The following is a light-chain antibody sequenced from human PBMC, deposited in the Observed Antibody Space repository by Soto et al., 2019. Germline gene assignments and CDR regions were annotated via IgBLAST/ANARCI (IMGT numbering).Light chain of an antibody. CDR2: GAS. V-gene: IGKV3-20*01. J-gene: IGKJ4*01. CDR1: QHVTTTY. CDR3: HQYDRSFT. Sequence: IVLTQSPATLSLSPGERATLSCTASQHVTTTYIAWYQQKFGQAPRLLIYGASTRATGTPDRFTGGGFGTDFTLTISRVEPEDFAVYYCHQYDRSFTFGGGTKVEMK.